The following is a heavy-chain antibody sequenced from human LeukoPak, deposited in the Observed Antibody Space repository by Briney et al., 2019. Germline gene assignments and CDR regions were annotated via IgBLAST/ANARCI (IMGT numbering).Heavy chain of an antibody. V-gene: IGHV3-53*01. CDR2: IYSDDTT. Sequence: GGSLRLSCAVSGFTVSGNYMSWIRQAPGKGLEWVSLIYSDDTTLYADSVKGRFTISRDISKNTLYLQMSSLRAEDTTMYYCARRAGGYSHPYDYWGQGVLVTVSS. J-gene: IGHJ4*02. CDR1: GFTVSGNY. D-gene: IGHD4-23*01. CDR3: ARRAGGYSHPYDY.